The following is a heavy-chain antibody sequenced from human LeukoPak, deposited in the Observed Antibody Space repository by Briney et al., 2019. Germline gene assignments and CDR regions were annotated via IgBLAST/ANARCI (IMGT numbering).Heavy chain of an antibody. Sequence: GGSLRLSCAASGFTFSSYAITWVRQAPGKGLEWVANIKQDGSEKYYVDSVKGRFTISRDNAKNSLYLQMNSLRAEDTAMYYCARVCHCSGGSLDYWGQGTLVTVSS. D-gene: IGHD2-15*01. V-gene: IGHV3-7*04. CDR1: GFTFSSYA. CDR3: ARVCHCSGGSLDY. J-gene: IGHJ4*02. CDR2: IKQDGSEK.